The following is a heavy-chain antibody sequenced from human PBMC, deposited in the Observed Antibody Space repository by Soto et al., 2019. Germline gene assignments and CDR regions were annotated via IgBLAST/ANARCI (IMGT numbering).Heavy chain of an antibody. D-gene: IGHD5-18*01. V-gene: IGHV1-69*01. CDR2: LTPLYGTA. J-gene: IGHJ3*01. CDR3: VRDLTLGYRSGGDGCDV. CDR1: GGIFKTDA. Sequence: QVHLEQSGAEVKKPASSVKVSCKASGGIFKTDAVAWVRQAPGQGLEWVGGLTPLYGTANYAQKFQGRVTITAHESTGAAYMEVSSLRAEDTAVYYCVRDLTLGYRSGGDGCDVWGQGTMVTVSS.